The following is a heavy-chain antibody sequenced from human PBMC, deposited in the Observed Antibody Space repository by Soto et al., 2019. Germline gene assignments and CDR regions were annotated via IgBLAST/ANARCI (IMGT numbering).Heavy chain of an antibody. J-gene: IGHJ6*04. V-gene: IGHV4-31*09. CDR3: APSWRRSYGWGSLDV. CDR1: GGSISSGGYY. D-gene: IGHD3-10*01. Sequence: QVQLQESGPGLVKPSQTLSLTCTVSGGSISSGGYYWSWIRQHPGKGLEWIGYIYYSGSTYYNPSHKSRDNITGNRKKTLSSRDQSSVNAGHTAVYCSAPSWRRSYGWGSLDVGGKGTTVPFSS. CDR2: IYYSGST.